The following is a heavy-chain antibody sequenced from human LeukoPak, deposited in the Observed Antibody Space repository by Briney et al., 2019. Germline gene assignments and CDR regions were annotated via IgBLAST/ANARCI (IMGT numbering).Heavy chain of an antibody. V-gene: IGHV1-2*02. CDR3: ARVGTAYCSGGSCYFDY. CDR1: GYTFTGYY. Sequence: ASVKVSCKASGYTFTGYYLHWVRQAPGQGLEWMGCVNPNSGDTNYAQKFQGRVTMTRDTSISTAYMELSRLRSDDTAVYYCARVGTAYCSGGSCYFDYWGQGTLVTVPS. CDR2: VNPNSGDT. D-gene: IGHD2-15*01. J-gene: IGHJ4*02.